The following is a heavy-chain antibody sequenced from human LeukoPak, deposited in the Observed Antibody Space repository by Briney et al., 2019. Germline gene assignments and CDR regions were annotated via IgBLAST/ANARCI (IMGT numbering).Heavy chain of an antibody. D-gene: IGHD2-15*01. CDR2: MNPNSGNT. J-gene: IGHJ4*02. CDR1: GYAFTSYD. V-gene: IGHV1-8*01. Sequence: GASVKLSCKASGYAFTSYDINWVRQATGQGLEWMGWMNPNSGNTGYAQKFQGRVTMTRNTSISTAYMELSSMRSEDTAVYYCARGRGSCSNSDDYWGQGTLVTVSS. CDR3: ARGRGSCSNSDDY.